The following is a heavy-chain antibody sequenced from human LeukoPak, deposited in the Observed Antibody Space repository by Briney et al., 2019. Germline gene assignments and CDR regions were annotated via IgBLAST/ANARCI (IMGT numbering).Heavy chain of an antibody. CDR3: AKRYCSGGSCSYYYYYGMDV. CDR2: ISGSGGNT. Sequence: QPGGSLRLSCAAPGFTFSSYAMNWVRQAPGKGLEWVLAISGSGGNTYYADSVKGRLTISRDNSKNTLYLQMDSLRAEDTAVYYCAKRYCSGGSCSYYYYYGMDVWGQGTTVTVSS. D-gene: IGHD2-15*01. J-gene: IGHJ6*02. CDR1: GFTFSSYA. V-gene: IGHV3-23*01.